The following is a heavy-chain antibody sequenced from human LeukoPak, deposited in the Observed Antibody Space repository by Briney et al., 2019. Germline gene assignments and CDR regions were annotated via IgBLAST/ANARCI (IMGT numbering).Heavy chain of an antibody. CDR1: GYTFTSYS. Sequence: ASVKVSCKASGYTFTSYSMHWVRQAPGQGLEWMGIINPSGGSTSYAQKFQGGVTVTRDTSTSTAYMELRSLRPDDTAVYYCARDPDYDFWSGYYRTVNWFDPWGQGTLVTVSS. D-gene: IGHD3-3*01. CDR2: INPSGGST. CDR3: ARDPDYDFWSGYYRTVNWFDP. V-gene: IGHV1-46*01. J-gene: IGHJ5*02.